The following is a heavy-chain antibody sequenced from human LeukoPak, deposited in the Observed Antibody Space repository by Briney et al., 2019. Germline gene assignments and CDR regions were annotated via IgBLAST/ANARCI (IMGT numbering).Heavy chain of an antibody. CDR1: GGSISSGDYY. CDR3: ARVGGDILTGYYYGMDV. J-gene: IGHJ6*02. Sequence: SQTLSLTCTVSGGSISSGDYYWSWIRQPPGKGLEWIGYIYYSGSTYYNPSLKSRVTISVDTSKNQFSLKLSSVTAADTAVYYCARVGGDILTGYYYGMDVWGQGTTVTVSS. V-gene: IGHV4-30-4*01. CDR2: IYYSGST. D-gene: IGHD3-9*01.